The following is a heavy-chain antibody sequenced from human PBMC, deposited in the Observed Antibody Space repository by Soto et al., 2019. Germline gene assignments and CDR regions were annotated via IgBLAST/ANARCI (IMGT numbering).Heavy chain of an antibody. Sequence: SEILSLTCAVYGGSFSGYYWSWIRQPPGKGLEWIGEINHSGSTNYNPSLKSRVTISVDTSKNQFSLKLSSVTAADTAVYYCAREAGRNHWGRKRNRANWFDPWGQGTLVTVSS. J-gene: IGHJ5*02. V-gene: IGHV4-34*01. CDR3: AREAGRNHWGRKRNRANWFDP. CDR2: INHSGST. CDR1: GGSFSGYY. D-gene: IGHD7-27*01.